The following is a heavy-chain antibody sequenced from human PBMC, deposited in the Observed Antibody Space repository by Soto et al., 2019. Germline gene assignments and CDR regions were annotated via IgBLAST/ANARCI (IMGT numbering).Heavy chain of an antibody. J-gene: IGHJ3*02. Sequence: QVQLQESGPGLVKPSETLSLTCTVSVGSLSSYYWSWIRQPPGKGLEWIGCIYYSGSTNYNPSLNRRDTISVDTTKNQFSQKLSTVTAADTAVYYCAGALILTDNYIHDAFYIWGQGTMVTVPS. CDR1: VGSLSSYY. V-gene: IGHV4-59*01. D-gene: IGHD3-9*01. CDR2: IYYSGST. CDR3: AGALILTDNYIHDAFYI.